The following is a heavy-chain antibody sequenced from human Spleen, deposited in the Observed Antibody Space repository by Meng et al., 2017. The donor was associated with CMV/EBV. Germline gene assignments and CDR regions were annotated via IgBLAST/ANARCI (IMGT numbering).Heavy chain of an antibody. J-gene: IGHJ2*01. D-gene: IGHD3-10*01. CDR2: IKQDGSES. V-gene: IGHV3-7*01. CDR1: GFTFSAYG. Sequence: CAASGFTFSAYGMHWVRQAPGKGLEWVANIKQDGSESYYVDSVKGRFTISRDNAKNSLYLQMNSLRAEDTAVYYCAVNYGAGRYFDLWGRGTLVTVSS. CDR3: AVNYGAGRYFDL.